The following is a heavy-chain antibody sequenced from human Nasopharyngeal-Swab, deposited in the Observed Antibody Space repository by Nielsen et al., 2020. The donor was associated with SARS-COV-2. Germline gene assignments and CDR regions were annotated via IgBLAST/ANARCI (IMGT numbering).Heavy chain of an antibody. CDR2: INHSGST. J-gene: IGHJ4*02. CDR1: GGSFSGYY. V-gene: IGHV4-34*01. CDR3: ARRGWFGEFVFDY. D-gene: IGHD3-10*01. Sequence: SETLSLTCAVYGGSFSGYYWSWIRQPPGKGLEWIGEINHSGSTNYNPSLESRVTISVDTSKNQFSLKLSSVTAADTAVYYCARRGWFGEFVFDYWGQGTLVTVSS.